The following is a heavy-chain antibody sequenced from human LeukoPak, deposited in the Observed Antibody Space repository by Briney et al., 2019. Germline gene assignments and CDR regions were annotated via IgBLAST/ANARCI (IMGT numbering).Heavy chain of an antibody. CDR3: ARRNYYGITNYFDL. CDR2: IYHRGTT. J-gene: IGHJ2*01. CDR1: GGYISSDSW. Sequence: SETLSLTCAVSGGYISSDSWWSWVRQPPGKGLEWIGEIYHRGTTNYNPSLKSRVTISVDKSKNQFSLNLSSVTAADTAVYYCARRNYYGITNYFDLWGRGTLVTVSS. D-gene: IGHD3-10*01. V-gene: IGHV4-4*02.